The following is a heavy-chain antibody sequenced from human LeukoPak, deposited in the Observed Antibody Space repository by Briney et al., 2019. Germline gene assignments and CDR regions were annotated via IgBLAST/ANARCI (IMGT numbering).Heavy chain of an antibody. CDR1: GFTVSSNY. D-gene: IGHD3-10*01. J-gene: IGHJ6*04. V-gene: IGHV3-53*01. CDR2: IYSGGST. CDR3: ATPYGSGSYHDYGMDV. Sequence: GGSLRLSCVASGFTVSSNYMSWVRQAPGKGLEWVSVIYSGGSTYYADSVKGRFTISRDNSKNTLYLQMNSLRAEDTAVYYCATPYGSGSYHDYGMDVWGKGTTVTVSS.